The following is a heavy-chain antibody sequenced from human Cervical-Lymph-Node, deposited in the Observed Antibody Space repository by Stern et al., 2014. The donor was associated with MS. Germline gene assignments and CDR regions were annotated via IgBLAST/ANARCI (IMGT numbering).Heavy chain of an antibody. CDR1: GFRFSSYA. CDR3: ARDARQWLIRGWFDP. Sequence: VQLVESGGGVVQPGRSLRLSCAASGFRFSSYAMHWVRQAPGNGLEWVAVSHYDGTNEDYADSVKGRFTISRDNSNNTLHLQMSSLRVEDTAVYYCARDARQWLIRGWFDPWGQGTLVTVSS. CDR2: SHYDGTNE. D-gene: IGHD6-19*01. V-gene: IGHV3-33*01. J-gene: IGHJ5*02.